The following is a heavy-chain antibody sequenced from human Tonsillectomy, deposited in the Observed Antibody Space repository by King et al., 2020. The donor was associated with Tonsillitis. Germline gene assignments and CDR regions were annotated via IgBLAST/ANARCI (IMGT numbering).Heavy chain of an antibody. V-gene: IGHV4-61*01. D-gene: IGHD1-20*01. J-gene: IGHJ4*02. CDR1: GGSVSSGSYY. CDR2: IFHSGSL. CDR3: AEGYNWNDY. Sequence: QLQESGPGLVKPSETLSLTCNVSGGSVSSGSYYWTWIRQSPGKGLEWIGYIFHSGSLSYNPSLKSRVTISIDPSKNELSLNLNSVTAADTAVYYCAEGYNWNDYWGQGTLVTVSS.